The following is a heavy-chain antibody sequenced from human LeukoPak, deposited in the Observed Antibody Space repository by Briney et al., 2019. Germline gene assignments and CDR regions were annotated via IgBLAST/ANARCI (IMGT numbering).Heavy chain of an antibody. V-gene: IGHV3-9*01. D-gene: IGHD5-18*01. J-gene: IGHJ3*02. Sequence: SLSLSCAASGFSFDDYAVHGVRQAPGKGLEGVSGIRWNSGSIGYARSVKGRFTISRDNAKNSLYLQMNSLRAEDTALYYCARTGARLPGGAFDIWGQGTMVTVSS. CDR3: ARTGARLPGGAFDI. CDR2: IRWNSGSI. CDR1: GFSFDDYA.